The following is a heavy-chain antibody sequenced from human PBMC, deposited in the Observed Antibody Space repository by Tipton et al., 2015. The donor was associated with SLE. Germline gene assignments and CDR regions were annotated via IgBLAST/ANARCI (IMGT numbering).Heavy chain of an antibody. J-gene: IGHJ4*02. D-gene: IGHD3-3*01. Sequence: QSGPEVKKPGASVRISCKASGYPFSAYYVHWVRQAPGQGLEWMGIINPSGGGSSYAQKFQGRIAMTRDTSTTTVHMELRSLRFEDTAVYFCTRGGDFDYWGQGTRVTVSS. V-gene: IGHV1-46*01. CDR3: TRGGDFDY. CDR1: GYPFSAYY. CDR2: INPSGGGS.